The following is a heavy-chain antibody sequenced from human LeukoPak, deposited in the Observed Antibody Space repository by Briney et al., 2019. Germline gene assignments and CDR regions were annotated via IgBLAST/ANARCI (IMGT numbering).Heavy chain of an antibody. D-gene: IGHD3-22*01. V-gene: IGHV3-23*01. J-gene: IGHJ4*02. CDR1: GISLSNYG. CDR2: ISGSGGST. CDR3: AKRGVVIRVILVGFHKEAYYFDS. Sequence: GGSLRLSCAVSGISLSNYGMSWFRQAPRKGREWVAGISGSGGSTNYADSVKGRFTISRDNPKNTLYLQMNRLRAEDTAVYFCAKRGVVIRVILVGFHKEAYYFDSWGQGALVTVSS.